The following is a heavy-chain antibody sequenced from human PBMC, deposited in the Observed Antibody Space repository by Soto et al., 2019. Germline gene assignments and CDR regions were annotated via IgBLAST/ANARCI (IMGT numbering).Heavy chain of an antibody. J-gene: IGHJ6*02. CDR3: AKDQCSSTSCPGVSDYYYGMDV. Sequence: GGSLRLSCAASGFTFSSYGMHWVRQAPGKGLEWVAVISYDGSNKYYADSVKGRFTISRDNSKNTLYLQMNSLRAEDTAVYYCAKDQCSSTSCPGVSDYYYGMDVWGQGTTVTVSS. CDR1: GFTFSSYG. V-gene: IGHV3-30*18. CDR2: ISYDGSNK. D-gene: IGHD2-2*01.